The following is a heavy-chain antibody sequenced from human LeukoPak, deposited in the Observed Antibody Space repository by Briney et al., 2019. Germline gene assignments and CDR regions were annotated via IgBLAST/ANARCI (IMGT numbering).Heavy chain of an antibody. CDR1: GFTFRNYD. CDR3: AKRLLVGAPSAFDV. CDR2: IRGSGEIS. D-gene: IGHD1-26*01. V-gene: IGHV3-23*01. J-gene: IGHJ3*01. Sequence: PGGSLRLSCAASGFTFRNYDMIWVRQAPGKGLEWVSVIRGSGEISYYADSVKGRFTISRDNVKNTLYLQMSSLRAEDTAVYYCAKRLLVGAPSAFDVWAKGQWSPSLQ.